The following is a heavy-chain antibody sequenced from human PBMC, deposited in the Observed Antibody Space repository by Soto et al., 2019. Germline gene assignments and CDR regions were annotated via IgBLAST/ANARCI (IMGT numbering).Heavy chain of an antibody. CDR3: ARDRKGQYYDYIWGSYRYERGGNWFDP. D-gene: IGHD3-16*02. CDR2: IIPILGIA. CDR1: GGTFSSYT. V-gene: IGHV1-69*04. Sequence: GASVKVSCKASGGTFSSYTISWVRQAPGQGLEWMGRIIPILGIANYAQKFQGRVTITADKSTSTAYMELSSLRSEDTAVYYCARDRKGQYYDYIWGSYRYERGGNWFDPWGQGTLVTVSS. J-gene: IGHJ5*02.